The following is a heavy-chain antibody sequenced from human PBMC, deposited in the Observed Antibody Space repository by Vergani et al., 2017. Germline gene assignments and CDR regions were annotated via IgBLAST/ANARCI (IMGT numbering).Heavy chain of an antibody. CDR2: ISSSSSYI. V-gene: IGHV3-21*01. D-gene: IGHD6-19*01. Sequence: EVQLVESGGGLVQPGGSLRLSCAASGFTFSSYSMNWVRQAPGKGLEWVSSISSSSSYIYYADSVKGRFTISRDNAKNSLYLQMNSLRAEDTAVYYCATSSGWPDAFDIWGQGTMVTVSS. J-gene: IGHJ3*02. CDR1: GFTFSSYS. CDR3: ATSSGWPDAFDI.